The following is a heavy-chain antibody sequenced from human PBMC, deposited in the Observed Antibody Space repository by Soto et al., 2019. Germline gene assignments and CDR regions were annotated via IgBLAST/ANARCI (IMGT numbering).Heavy chain of an antibody. CDR3: ARGGAMGVDY. D-gene: IGHD1-26*01. CDR1: GFTFNTHW. CDR2: LYFDGITT. Sequence: EVQLVESGGGVVQPGGSLRLPWTPSGFTFNTHWIHWVRQAPGKVLVWVSRLYFDGITTNYADSVKGRLTVSRDNAQNKVSLHVNTLRDEDTAVSYCARGGAMGVDYWGQGTLVTVSS. V-gene: IGHV3-74*01. J-gene: IGHJ4*02.